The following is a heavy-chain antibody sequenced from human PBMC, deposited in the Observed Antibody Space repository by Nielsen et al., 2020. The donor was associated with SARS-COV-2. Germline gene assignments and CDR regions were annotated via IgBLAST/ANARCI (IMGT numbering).Heavy chain of an antibody. CDR1: RSTFNIYA. CDR3: AKDGGVRGDALAL. CDR2: VSASGGST. V-gene: IGHV3-23*01. J-gene: IGHJ3*01. D-gene: IGHD3-10*01. Sequence: SLNISCAASRSTFNIYAIAWVRRAPGRGLQWVTGVSASGGSTYYTDSAKGRFSISRDNAKNTLFLQMHSLRVEDTALYYGAKDGGVRGDALALWGQGTMVTVSS.